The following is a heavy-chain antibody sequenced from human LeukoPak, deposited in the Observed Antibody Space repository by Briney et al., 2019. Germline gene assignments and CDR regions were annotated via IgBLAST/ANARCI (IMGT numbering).Heavy chain of an antibody. Sequence: SQTLSLTCAISGESVSSKSATWNWIRQSPSRGLEWLGRTYYRSKWYNDYALSLNSRVTINPDTSKNQFSLQLNSVTPEDTAVYYCARLGSFEDYWGQGTLDTVSS. CDR3: ARLGSFEDY. D-gene: IGHD1-26*01. CDR2: TYYRSKWYN. CDR1: GESVSSKSAT. V-gene: IGHV6-1*01. J-gene: IGHJ4*02.